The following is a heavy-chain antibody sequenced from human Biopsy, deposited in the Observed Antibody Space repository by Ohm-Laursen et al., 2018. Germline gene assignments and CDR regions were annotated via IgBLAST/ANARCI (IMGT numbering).Heavy chain of an antibody. D-gene: IGHD6-13*01. J-gene: IGHJ6*01. V-gene: IGHV2-70*11. CDR3: ARTPILIVSAGLVYRHRRHLQGMDV. CDR2: VDWDDYK. CDR1: GFSLSARGMC. Sequence: PTQTLTLTCSFSGFSLSARGMCVSWIRQAPGKALEWLARVDWDDYKDYSASLQTKLSISKDTSNDQMVLTVNNVDPADTATYYCARTPILIVSAGLVYRHRRHLQGMDVWGQGIAVTVSP.